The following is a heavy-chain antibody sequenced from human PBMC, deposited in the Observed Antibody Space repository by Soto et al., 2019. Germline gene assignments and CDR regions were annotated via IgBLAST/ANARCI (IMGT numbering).Heavy chain of an antibody. V-gene: IGHV4-30-4*01. Sequence: SETLSLTCTVSGGSISSGDYYWSWIRQPPGKGLEWIGYIYYSGGTYYNPSLKSRVTISVDTSKNQFSLKLSSVTAADTAVYYCARVVIAAWDYFDYWGQGTLVTVSS. J-gene: IGHJ4*02. CDR2: IYYSGGT. D-gene: IGHD6-13*01. CDR1: GGSISSGDYY. CDR3: ARVVIAAWDYFDY.